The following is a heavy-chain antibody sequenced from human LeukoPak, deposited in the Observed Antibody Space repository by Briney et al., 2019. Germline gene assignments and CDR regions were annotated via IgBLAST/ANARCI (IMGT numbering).Heavy chain of an antibody. CDR2: INPNSGGT. CDR1: GYTFTGYY. J-gene: IGHJ4*02. V-gene: IGHV1-2*06. CDR3: ARVGAETYYYDSSGYRPFDY. Sequence: ASVKVSCKASGYTFTGYYMQWVRQAPGQGLEWMGRINPNSGGTNYAQKFQGRVTMTRDTSISTAYMELSRLRSDDTAVYYCARVGAETYYYDSSGYRPFDYWGQGTLVTVSS. D-gene: IGHD3-22*01.